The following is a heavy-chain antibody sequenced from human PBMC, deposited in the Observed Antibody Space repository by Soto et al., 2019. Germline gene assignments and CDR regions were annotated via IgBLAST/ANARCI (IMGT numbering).Heavy chain of an antibody. J-gene: IGHJ4*02. Sequence: EVQLVDSGGGLVQPGGCLRLSCAASGFTVSRNYMSWVRQAPGKGLEWVSGIYSGGSTYYADSVKGRFTISRHNSKNTLYLEMNSLRAEDTAVYYCARHYGDYRGNFDYWGQGTLVTVSS. CDR3: ARHYGDYRGNFDY. V-gene: IGHV3-53*04. D-gene: IGHD4-17*01. CDR1: GFTVSRNY. CDR2: IYSGGST.